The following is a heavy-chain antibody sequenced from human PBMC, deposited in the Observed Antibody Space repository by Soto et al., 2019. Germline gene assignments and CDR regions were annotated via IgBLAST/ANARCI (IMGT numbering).Heavy chain of an antibody. CDR2: IRSKGYGGTT. J-gene: IGHJ4*01. D-gene: IGHD3-22*01. Sequence: GGSLRLSCTASGFTFHVYAMSWFRQAPGKGLEWVGFIRSKGYGGTTEYAASVRGRFTISRDDSKNIAYLQMNSLKTEDTAVYYCAREGDGTTGYYQDYWGHGTLVTVSS. CDR3: AREGDGTTGYYQDY. CDR1: GFTFHVYA. V-gene: IGHV3-49*03.